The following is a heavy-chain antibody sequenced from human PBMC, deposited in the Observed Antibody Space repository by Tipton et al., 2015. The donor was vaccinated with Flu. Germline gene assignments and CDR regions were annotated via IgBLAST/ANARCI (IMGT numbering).Heavy chain of an antibody. V-gene: IGHV3-48*03. D-gene: IGHD3-22*01. CDR3: AKDRAYYYDSSGYYVDY. CDR2: ISSSGNTI. CDR1: GFTFSNYE. Sequence: SLRLSCAASGFTFSNYEMNWVRQAPGKGLEWLSYISSSGNTISYADSVRGRFTISRDNTKKSLYLQLSSLRAEDTAVYYCAKDRAYYYDSSGYYVDYWGQGTLVTVSS. J-gene: IGHJ4*02.